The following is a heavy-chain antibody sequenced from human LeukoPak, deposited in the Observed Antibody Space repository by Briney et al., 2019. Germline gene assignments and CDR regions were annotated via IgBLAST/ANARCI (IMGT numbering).Heavy chain of an antibody. CDR1: GFTFSDYY. V-gene: IGHV3-11*01. D-gene: IGHD3-16*01. CDR2: ISNSGNTI. J-gene: IGHJ6*03. CDR3: AKDLRGRGNYYYMDV. Sequence: GGSLRLSCAASGFTFSDYYMSWIRQAPGKGLEWVSYISNSGNTIYYADSVKGRFTISRDNSKNTLYLQMNSLRAEDTAVYYCAKDLRGRGNYYYMDVWGKGTTVTISS.